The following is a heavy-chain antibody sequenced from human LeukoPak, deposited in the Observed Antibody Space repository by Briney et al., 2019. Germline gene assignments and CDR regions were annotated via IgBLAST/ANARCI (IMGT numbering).Heavy chain of an antibody. V-gene: IGHV4-59*08. Sequence: SETLSLTCTVSGGSISNNYWSWVRQPPGKRLEWIAYIQSTATTDYTPSLKSRVTISLDSSENQFSLKLSSLTAADTAIYYCVRHGIEDPGPVLFDYWGRGTLVTVSS. CDR3: VRHGIEDPGPVLFDY. D-gene: IGHD1-26*01. CDR1: GGSISNNY. CDR2: IQSTATT. J-gene: IGHJ4*02.